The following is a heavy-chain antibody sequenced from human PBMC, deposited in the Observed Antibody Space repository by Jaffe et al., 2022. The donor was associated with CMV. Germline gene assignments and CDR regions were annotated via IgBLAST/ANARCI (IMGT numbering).Heavy chain of an antibody. J-gene: IGHJ4*02. Sequence: QVQLQESGPGLVKPSETLSLTCTVSGDSISSYYWSWIRQPPGKRLEWIGYVYYSGSTNYNPSLKSRVTISVDTSKNHFSLRLNSVTAADTAVYYCARDRRGGSDLDYWGQGTLVTVSS. CDR2: VYYSGST. CDR3: ARDRRGGSDLDY. V-gene: IGHV4-59*01. CDR1: GDSISSYY. D-gene: IGHD6-19*01.